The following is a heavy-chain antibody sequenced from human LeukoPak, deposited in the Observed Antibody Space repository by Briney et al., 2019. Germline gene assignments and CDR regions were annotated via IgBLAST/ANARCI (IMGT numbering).Heavy chain of an antibody. Sequence: PSETLSLTCTVSGDSISPYYWSWIRQSAEKGLQWIGRVSAGGTTDYNPSLKSRVTMSVDTSKTQFSLKMTSVTAADTAVYYCSRGGGQWLIPDFDYWGQGLLVIVPS. CDR2: VSAGGTT. CDR3: SRGGGQWLIPDFDY. CDR1: GDSISPYY. V-gene: IGHV4-4*07. J-gene: IGHJ4*02. D-gene: IGHD6-19*01.